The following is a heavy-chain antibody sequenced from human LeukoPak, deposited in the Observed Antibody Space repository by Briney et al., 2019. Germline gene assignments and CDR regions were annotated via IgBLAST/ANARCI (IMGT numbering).Heavy chain of an antibody. CDR3: ARVASSSWVYFDY. CDR1: GYTFTGYY. V-gene: IGHV1-2*02. Sequence: GASVKVSCKASGYTFTGYYMHWVRQAPGQGLERMGWINPNSGGTNYAQKFQGRVTMTRDTSISTAYMELSRLRSDDTAVYYCARVASSSWVYFDYWGQGTLVTVSS. CDR2: INPNSGGT. J-gene: IGHJ4*02. D-gene: IGHD6-13*01.